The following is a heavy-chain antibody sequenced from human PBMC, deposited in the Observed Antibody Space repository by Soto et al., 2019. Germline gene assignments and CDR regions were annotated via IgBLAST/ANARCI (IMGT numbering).Heavy chain of an antibody. D-gene: IGHD4-17*01. CDR3: TTAYDGDSLGY. CDR1: GFTFSNAW. J-gene: IGHJ4*02. Sequence: EVQLVESGGGLVQPGGSLRLSCAASGFTFSNAWMSWVRQAPGKGLEWVGRIKSKTDGGTTDYAAPVKGRFTISRDDSKNTLYLQMNSLKTEDTGVYYRTTAYDGDSLGYWGQGTLVTVPS. CDR2: IKSKTDGGTT. V-gene: IGHV3-15*01.